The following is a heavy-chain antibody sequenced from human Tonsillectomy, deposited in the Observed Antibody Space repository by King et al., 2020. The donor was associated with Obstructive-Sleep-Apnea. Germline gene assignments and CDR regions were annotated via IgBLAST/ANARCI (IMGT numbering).Heavy chain of an antibody. CDR3: ARGPYDLLPVYYLIDY. CDR2: ISSSSSYI. CDR1: EFTFSSYT. D-gene: IGHD3-9*01. Sequence: VQLVESGGGLVKPGGSLRLSCAASEFTFSSYTMNWVRQAPGKGLEWVSSISSSSSYIYYADSLKGRFTISRDNAKNSLYLQMNSLRAEDTAVYYCARGPYDLLPVYYLIDYWGQGSLVTVSS. V-gene: IGHV3-21*01. J-gene: IGHJ4*02.